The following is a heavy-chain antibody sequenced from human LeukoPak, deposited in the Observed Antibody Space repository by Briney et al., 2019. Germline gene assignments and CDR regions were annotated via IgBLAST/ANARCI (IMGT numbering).Heavy chain of an antibody. CDR3: AKGGLLWFGNYYMDV. V-gene: IGHV3-23*01. CDR1: GFTFSNYA. Sequence: PGGSLRLSCAASGFTFSNYAMSWVRQAPGKGLEWVSVISGSGGSTYYADSVKGRFTISRDNSKNTLYLQMNSLRAEDTAVYYCAKGGLLWFGNYYMDVWGKGTTVTISS. J-gene: IGHJ6*03. CDR2: ISGSGGST. D-gene: IGHD3-10*01.